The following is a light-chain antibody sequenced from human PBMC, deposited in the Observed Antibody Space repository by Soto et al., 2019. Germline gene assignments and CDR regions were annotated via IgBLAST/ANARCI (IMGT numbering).Light chain of an antibody. J-gene: IGLJ2*01. Sequence: QSALTQPASVSGAPGQSISISCTGTSSDSGGYNYVSWYQQHPGKAPKLMIYDVSNRPSGVSNRFSGSKSGNTASLTISGLHAEDEADYYCDSSTSISILRVFGGGTKLTVL. V-gene: IGLV2-14*01. CDR3: DSSTSISILRV. CDR1: SSDSGGYNY. CDR2: DVS.